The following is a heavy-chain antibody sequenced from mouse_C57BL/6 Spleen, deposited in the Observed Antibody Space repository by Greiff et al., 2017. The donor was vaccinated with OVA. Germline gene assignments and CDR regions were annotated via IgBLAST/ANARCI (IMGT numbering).Heavy chain of an antibody. CDR3: ARGDYYGSPYFDY. V-gene: IGHV1-69*01. CDR2: IDPSDSYT. D-gene: IGHD1-1*01. CDR1: GYTFTSYW. Sequence: VQLQQPGAELVMPGASVKLSCKASGYTFTSYWMHWVKQRPGQGLEWIGEIDPSDSYTNYNQKFKGKSTLTVDKSSSTAYMQLSSLTSEDSAVYYGARGDYYGSPYFDYWGQGTTLTVSS. J-gene: IGHJ2*01.